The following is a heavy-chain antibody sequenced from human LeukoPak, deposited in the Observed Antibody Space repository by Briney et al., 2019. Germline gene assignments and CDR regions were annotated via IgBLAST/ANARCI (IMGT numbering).Heavy chain of an antibody. D-gene: IGHD7-27*01. Sequence: ASVKVSCKASGYTFTGYYMHWVRQAPGQGLEWMGRINPNSGGTNYAQKFQGRVTMTRDTSISTAYMELSRLRSDDTAVYYCARDWGLGWGALTGGKSDYYYMDVWGKGTTVTVPS. V-gene: IGHV1-2*06. CDR1: GYTFTGYY. CDR3: ARDWGLGWGALTGGKSDYYYMDV. CDR2: INPNSGGT. J-gene: IGHJ6*03.